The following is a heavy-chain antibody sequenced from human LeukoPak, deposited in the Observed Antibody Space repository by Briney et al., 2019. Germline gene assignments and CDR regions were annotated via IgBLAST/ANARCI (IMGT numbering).Heavy chain of an antibody. Sequence: ASVKVSCKVSGYTLTELSMHWVRQAPGQGLEWMGRINPNSGGTNYAQKFQGRVTMTRDTSISTAYMELSRLRSDDTAVYYCATPAFITGTTIDYWGQGTLVTVPS. J-gene: IGHJ4*02. CDR2: INPNSGGT. V-gene: IGHV1-2*06. CDR3: ATPAFITGTTIDY. CDR1: GYTLTELS. D-gene: IGHD1-7*01.